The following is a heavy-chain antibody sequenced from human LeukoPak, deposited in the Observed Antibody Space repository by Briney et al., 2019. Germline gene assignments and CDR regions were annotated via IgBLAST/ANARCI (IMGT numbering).Heavy chain of an antibody. Sequence: PGGSLRLSCAASGFTFSSYWLSWVRQAPGKGLEWVANIKQDGSEKYYVDSVKGRFTISRDNAKNSLYLQMNSLRAEDTAVYYCARDLGYFDWVDWGQGTLVTVSS. CDR3: ARDLGYFDWVD. D-gene: IGHD3-9*01. CDR1: GFTFSSYW. CDR2: IKQDGSEK. V-gene: IGHV3-7*03. J-gene: IGHJ4*02.